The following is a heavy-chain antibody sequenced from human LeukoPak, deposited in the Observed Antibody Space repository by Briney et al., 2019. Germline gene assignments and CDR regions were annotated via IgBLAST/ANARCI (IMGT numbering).Heavy chain of an antibody. CDR2: IIPIFGTA. CDR3: ARDSSGFFWFDP. V-gene: IGHV1-69*05. J-gene: IGHJ5*02. D-gene: IGHD3-22*01. CDR1: GGTFSSYA. Sequence: GSSVKVSCKASGGTFSSYAIIWVRQAPGQGLEWMGGIIPIFGTANYAQKFQGRVTITTDESTSTAYMELSSLRSEDTAVYYCARDSSGFFWFDPWGQGTLVTVSS.